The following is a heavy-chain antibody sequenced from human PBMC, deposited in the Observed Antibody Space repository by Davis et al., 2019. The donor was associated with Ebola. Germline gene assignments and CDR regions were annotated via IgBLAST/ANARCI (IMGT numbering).Heavy chain of an antibody. J-gene: IGHJ6*02. V-gene: IGHV4-61*08. CDR1: GGSISSGGYS. Sequence: MPSETLSLTCAVSGGSISSGGYSWSWIRQPPGKGLEWIGYIYYSGSTNYNPSLKSRVTISVDTSKNQFSLKLSSVTAADTAVYYCARGTFGDCSSTSCYYYGMDVWGQGTTVTVSS. D-gene: IGHD2-2*01. CDR3: ARGTFGDCSSTSCYYYGMDV. CDR2: IYYSGST.